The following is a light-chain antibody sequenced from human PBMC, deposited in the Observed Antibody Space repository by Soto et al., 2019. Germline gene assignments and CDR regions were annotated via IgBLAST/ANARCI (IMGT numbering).Light chain of an antibody. CDR1: QSISSN. CDR3: QQYNSWPYT. V-gene: IGKV3-15*01. Sequence: EIVMTQSPATLSVSPGERATLACRASQSISSNLAWYRHKPGQAPRLLMYDTSTRATGIPARFSGSGSGTEFTLTISSLQSEHFAVYYCQQYNSWPYTFGQGTKLEIK. CDR2: DTS. J-gene: IGKJ2*01.